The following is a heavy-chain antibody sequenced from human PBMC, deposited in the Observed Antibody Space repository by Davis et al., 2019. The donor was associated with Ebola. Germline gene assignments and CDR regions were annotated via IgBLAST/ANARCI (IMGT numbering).Heavy chain of an antibody. CDR2: ISDSGSST. V-gene: IGHV3-23*01. J-gene: IGHJ5*01. D-gene: IGHD1-26*01. CDR3: AKKGATTADFDS. Sequence: GESLKISCVDSGFTFSNFAMTWVRQAPGKGLEWVSVISDSGSSTYYAESVKGRFTISRDNSKNTLYLEMNSLRAEDTAVYFCAKKGATTADFDSWGLGTLVTVSS. CDR1: GFTFSNFA.